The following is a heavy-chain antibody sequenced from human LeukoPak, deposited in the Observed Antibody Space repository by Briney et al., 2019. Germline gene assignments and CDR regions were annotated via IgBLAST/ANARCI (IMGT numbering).Heavy chain of an antibody. V-gene: IGHV3-30*01. J-gene: IGHJ4*02. CDR2: ISYDGSNK. CDR3: ARDPSRVYYDFWSGYPPYYFDY. CDR1: GFTFSSYA. D-gene: IGHD3-3*01. Sequence: GGSLRLSRAASGFTFSSYAMHWVRQAPGKGLEWVAVISYDGSNKYYADSVKGRFTISRDNSKNTLYLQMNSLRAEDTAVYYCARDPSRVYYDFWSGYPPYYFDYWGQGTLVTVSS.